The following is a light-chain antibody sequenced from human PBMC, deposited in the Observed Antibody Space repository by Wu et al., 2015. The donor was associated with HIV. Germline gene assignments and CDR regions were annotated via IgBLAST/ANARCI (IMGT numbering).Light chain of an antibody. J-gene: IGKJ1*01. CDR1: QTLTGTY. CDR3: QQYGSSPQT. Sequence: EIVLTQSPGTLSLSPGERATLSCRASQTLTGTYLAWYQQQPGRAPRLLIKGVSTRATGIPDRFRGSGSGTDFTLTISRLEPEDFAVYYCQQYGSSPQTFGQGTKVEIK. V-gene: IGKV3-20*01. CDR2: GVS.